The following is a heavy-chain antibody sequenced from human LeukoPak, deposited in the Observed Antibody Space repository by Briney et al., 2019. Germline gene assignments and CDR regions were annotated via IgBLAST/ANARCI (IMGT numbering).Heavy chain of an antibody. V-gene: IGHV3-7*01. Sequence: GSLRLPCAPPGFPFRDFWRGWVRQPPGKGLEWVANINQDGSENYYVDSVKGRFTISRDNAKNSLYLQMNSLRAEDTAVYYCTKGRSNHYWGQGTLVTVST. J-gene: IGHJ4*02. D-gene: IGHD3-10*01. CDR2: INQDGSEN. CDR3: TKGRSNHY. CDR1: GFPFRDFW.